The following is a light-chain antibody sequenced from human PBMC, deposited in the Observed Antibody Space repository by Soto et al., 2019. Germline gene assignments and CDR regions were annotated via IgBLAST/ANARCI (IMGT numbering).Light chain of an antibody. CDR1: QTISSW. Sequence: DIQMNQSPSTLSGSVGDRVTITCRASQTISSWLAWYQQKPGKAPKLLIYKASTLKSGFPSRFRGSASGTDFTLTIRRLQPDDFATYYFQHYNSYSEAFGQGTKVELK. CDR3: QHYNSYSEA. CDR2: KAS. V-gene: IGKV1-5*03. J-gene: IGKJ1*01.